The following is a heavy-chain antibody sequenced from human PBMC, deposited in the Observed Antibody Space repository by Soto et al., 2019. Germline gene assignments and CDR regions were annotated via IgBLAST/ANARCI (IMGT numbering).Heavy chain of an antibody. J-gene: IGHJ5*02. CDR3: ARGRIVVVPAAIKNWFDP. CDR1: GGSFNDYF. Sequence: PSETLSLTCGVYGGSFNDYFWSWIRQSPGKGLEWIGEINHRGRTSYNPSLKSRVTISVDTSKNQFSLKLSSVTAADTAVYYCARGRIVVVPAAIKNWFDPWGQGTLVTVSS. D-gene: IGHD2-2*01. CDR2: INHRGRT. V-gene: IGHV4-34*01.